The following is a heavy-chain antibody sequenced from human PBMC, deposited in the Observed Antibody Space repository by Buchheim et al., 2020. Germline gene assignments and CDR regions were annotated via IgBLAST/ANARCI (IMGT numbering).Heavy chain of an antibody. CDR1: GFTFSSYA. CDR3: AKDQIYCSGGHCYSSDY. J-gene: IGHJ4*02. V-gene: IGHV3-23*01. Sequence: EVQLLESGGGLVQPGGCLRLSCAASGFTFSSYAMTWMRQAPGKGLEWVSSISATGGSIYYVDSVKGRFTMSRDNSKNIVYLQMNSLRAEDTALYYCAKDQIYCSGGHCYSSDYWGQGTL. CDR2: ISATGGSI. D-gene: IGHD2-15*01.